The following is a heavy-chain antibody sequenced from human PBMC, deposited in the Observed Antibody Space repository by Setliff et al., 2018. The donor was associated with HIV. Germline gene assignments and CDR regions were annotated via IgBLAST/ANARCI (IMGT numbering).Heavy chain of an antibody. CDR3: AREVAGTEDH. D-gene: IGHD6-19*01. V-gene: IGHV4-4*07. CDR2: IYSTGST. CDR1: GGSISDYY. J-gene: IGHJ4*02. Sequence: KASETLSLTCIVSGGSISDYYWSWIRQPAGKGLERIGRIYSTGSTTYNPSLKSRLTMSVDMSKNQVSLKLKSVTAADTAVYYCAREVAGTEDHWGQGTLVTVSS.